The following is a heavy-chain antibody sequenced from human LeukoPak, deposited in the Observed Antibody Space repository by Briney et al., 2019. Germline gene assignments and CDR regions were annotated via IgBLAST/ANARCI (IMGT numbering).Heavy chain of an antibody. CDR2: IYYSGST. CDR1: GGSNSSYY. Sequence: PSETLSLTCTVSGGSNSSYYWSWIRQPPGKGLEWIGYIYYSGSTNYNPSLKSRVTISVDTSKNQFSLKLSSVTAADTAVYYCARYYYDSSGYYYVLDYWGQGTLVTVSS. V-gene: IGHV4-59*01. CDR3: ARYYYDSSGYYYVLDY. D-gene: IGHD3-22*01. J-gene: IGHJ4*02.